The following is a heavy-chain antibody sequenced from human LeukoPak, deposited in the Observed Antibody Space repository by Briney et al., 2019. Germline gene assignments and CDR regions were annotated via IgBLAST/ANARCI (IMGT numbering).Heavy chain of an antibody. CDR2: IIPILGIT. CDR3: ARAHYNWNDVRFAYYSYGMDV. V-gene: IGHV1-69*04. D-gene: IGHD1-20*01. J-gene: IGHJ6*02. CDR1: VGTFSSYA. Sequence: ASVKLSCTASVGTFSSYAISWVRQPPGQGLECMGRIIPILGITNYAQKFQGRVTITADKSTSTPYMELSSLRPEDTAVYYCARAHYNWNDVRFAYYSYGMDVWGQGPTVTVSS.